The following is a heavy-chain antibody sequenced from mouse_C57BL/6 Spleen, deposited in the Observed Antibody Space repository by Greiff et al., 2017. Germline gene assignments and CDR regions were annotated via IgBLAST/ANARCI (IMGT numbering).Heavy chain of an antibody. Sequence: VQLQQPGAELVKPGASVKLSCKASGYTFTSSWMHWVKQRPGQGLEWIGMIHPNSGSTNYNEKFKSKATLTVDKSSSPAYMQLSSLTSEDSAVXYCASITPVVAPFDYGGQGTTLTVSS. D-gene: IGHD1-1*01. CDR2: IHPNSGST. V-gene: IGHV1-64*01. CDR1: GYTFTSSW. J-gene: IGHJ2*01. CDR3: ASITPVVAPFDY.